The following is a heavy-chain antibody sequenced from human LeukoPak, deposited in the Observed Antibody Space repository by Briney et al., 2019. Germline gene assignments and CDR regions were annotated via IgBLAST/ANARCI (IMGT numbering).Heavy chain of an antibody. J-gene: IGHJ4*02. D-gene: IGHD6-13*01. CDR3: AGYTTSRTKKYYFDY. V-gene: IGHV3-30-3*01. CDR1: GFTFSSYA. CDR2: ISYDGNSK. Sequence: GSLQLSCAASGFTFSSYAMHWVRQAPGKGLEWVAVISYDGNSKYYADSVKGRFTISRDNSKNTLFLQLNSLRAEDTAVYYCAGYTTSRTKKYYFDYWGQGTLVTVSS.